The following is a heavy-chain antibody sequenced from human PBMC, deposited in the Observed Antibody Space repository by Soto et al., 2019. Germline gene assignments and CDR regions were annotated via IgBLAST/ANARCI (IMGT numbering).Heavy chain of an antibody. J-gene: IGHJ3*02. CDR1: GGSFSGYY. Sequence: QVQLQQWGAGLLKPSETLSLTCAVYGGSFSGYYWSWIRQPPGKGLEWIGEINHSGSTNYNPSLKSRVTISVDTSQNQFSLKLSSVTAADTAVYYCAFRDYWLLGDAFDIWGQGTMVTVSS. D-gene: IGHD3-9*01. CDR3: AFRDYWLLGDAFDI. CDR2: INHSGST. V-gene: IGHV4-34*01.